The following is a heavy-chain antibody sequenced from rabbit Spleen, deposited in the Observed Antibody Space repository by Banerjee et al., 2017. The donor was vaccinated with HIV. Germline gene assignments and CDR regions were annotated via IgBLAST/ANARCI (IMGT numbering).Heavy chain of an antibody. V-gene: IGHV1S45*01. Sequence: QQQLVESGGGLVKPEGSLTLTCTPSGFSFSSGYDMCWVRQAPGKGLEWIGYIYSAIGYTYYASWAKGRFTISKTSSTTVTLQMTSLTAADTATYFCARKAVNNVFSPYFNFWGPGTLVTVS. J-gene: IGHJ4*01. D-gene: IGHD4-1*01. CDR3: ARKAVNNVFSPYFNF. CDR2: IYSAIGYT. CDR1: GFSFSSGYD.